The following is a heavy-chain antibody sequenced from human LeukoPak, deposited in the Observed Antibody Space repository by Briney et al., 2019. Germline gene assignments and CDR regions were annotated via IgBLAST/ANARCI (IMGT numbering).Heavy chain of an antibody. CDR2: ITSSSTTI. CDR3: AKELRPRGQDWFDP. J-gene: IGHJ5*02. D-gene: IGHD3-16*01. V-gene: IGHV3-48*04. Sequence: GGSLRLSCAASGFTFSSYSMNWVRQAPGKGLEWVSYITSSSTTIYYADSVKGRFTISRDNAKNSLYLQMNSLRAEDTAVYYCAKELRPRGQDWFDPWGQGTLVTVSS. CDR1: GFTFSSYS.